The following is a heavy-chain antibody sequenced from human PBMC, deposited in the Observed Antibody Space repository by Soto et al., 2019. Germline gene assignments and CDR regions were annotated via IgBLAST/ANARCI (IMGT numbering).Heavy chain of an antibody. CDR2: ISSSSYI. V-gene: IGHV3-21*01. Sequence: GGSLRLSCAASGFTFSSYSMNWVRQAPGKGLEWVSSISSSSYIYYADSVKGRFTISRDNAKNSLYLQMNSLRAEDTAVYYCARDLQGYCSGGSCYPWHYFDYWGQGTLVTVSS. D-gene: IGHD2-15*01. J-gene: IGHJ4*02. CDR3: ARDLQGYCSGGSCYPWHYFDY. CDR1: GFTFSSYS.